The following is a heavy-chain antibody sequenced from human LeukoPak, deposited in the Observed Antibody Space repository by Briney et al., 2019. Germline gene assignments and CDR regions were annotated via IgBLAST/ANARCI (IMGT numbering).Heavy chain of an antibody. D-gene: IGHD2-15*01. CDR3: ARGGPNDTPDY. Sequence: ASVKVSCKASGYTFTSYDINWVRQAPGQGLEWMGGMNPNSGNTGYAQKFQGRVTITRNTSISTAYMELSSLRSEDTAVYYCARGGPNDTPDYWGQGTLVTVSS. V-gene: IGHV1-8*03. CDR1: GYTFTSYD. CDR2: MNPNSGNT. J-gene: IGHJ4*02.